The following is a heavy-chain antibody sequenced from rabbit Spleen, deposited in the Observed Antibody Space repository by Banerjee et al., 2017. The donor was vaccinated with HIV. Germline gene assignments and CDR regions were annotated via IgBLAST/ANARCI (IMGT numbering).Heavy chain of an antibody. CDR1: GLDFSGNYY. V-gene: IGHV1S40*01. Sequence: QSLEESGGDLVKPGASLTLTCTASGLDFSGNYYMCWVRQAPGKGLEWIACINSISGNNVYATWAKGRFTISKTSSTTVTLQMTSLTAADTATYFCARDSGSSFSSYGLDLWGPGTLVTVS. D-gene: IGHD8-1*01. CDR3: ARDSGSSFSSYGLDL. CDR2: INSISGNN. J-gene: IGHJ6*01.